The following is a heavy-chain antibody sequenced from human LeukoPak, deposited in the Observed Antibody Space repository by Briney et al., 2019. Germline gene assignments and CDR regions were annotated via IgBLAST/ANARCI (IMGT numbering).Heavy chain of an antibody. J-gene: IGHJ4*02. V-gene: IGHV3-48*01. CDR1: GFVFSSFA. CDR2: ISSDSGTI. Sequence: GGSLRLSCAASGFVFSSFAMNWVRQAPGKGLEWISYISSDSGTIYYADSMKGRFTISRDNARNSLYLQMNSLRAEDTAVYYCARYKKGIDYWGQGTLVTVSS. D-gene: IGHD1-1*01. CDR3: ARYKKGIDY.